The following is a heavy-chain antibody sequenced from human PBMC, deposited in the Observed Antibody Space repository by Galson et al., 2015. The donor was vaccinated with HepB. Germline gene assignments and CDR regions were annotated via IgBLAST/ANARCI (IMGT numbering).Heavy chain of an antibody. CDR3: ARSAASSYYFDY. CDR2: IRAYPGAT. D-gene: IGHD6-6*01. CDR1: GYTFRNYD. V-gene: IGHV1-18*01. Sequence: SVKVSCKASGYTFRNYDISWVRQAPGQGLQWMGTIRAYPGATYSAQTFQDRVVMTPDTSTSTAYMEPWSLRSDDTALYFCARSAASSYYFDYWGRGTLVIVSA. J-gene: IGHJ4*02.